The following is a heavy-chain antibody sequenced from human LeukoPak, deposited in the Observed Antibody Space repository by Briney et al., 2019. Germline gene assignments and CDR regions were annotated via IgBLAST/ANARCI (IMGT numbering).Heavy chain of an antibody. CDR2: IIPIFGTA. V-gene: IGHV1-69*13. CDR1: GGTFSSYA. J-gene: IGHJ3*02. D-gene: IGHD2-15*01. Sequence: SVKVSCKASGGTFSSYAISWVRQAPGQGLEWMGGIIPIFGTANYAQKFQGRVTITADESTSTAYMELSSLRSEDTAVYYCARVVVAAEAGAFDIWGQGTMVTVSS. CDR3: ARVVVAAEAGAFDI.